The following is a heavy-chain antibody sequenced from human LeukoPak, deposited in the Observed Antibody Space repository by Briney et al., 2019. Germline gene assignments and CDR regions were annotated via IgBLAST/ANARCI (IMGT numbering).Heavy chain of an antibody. Sequence: GGSLRLSCAAFGFTFSSYWMHWVRQAPGKGLVWVSRINSDGGTTSYADSVKGRFSISRDNSRNTLYLQMNSLRAEDTAVYYCAKAYNGYSTTWYLEDFYFDYWGQGTLVTVSS. CDR3: AKAYNGYSTTWYLEDFYFDY. CDR2: INSDGGTT. J-gene: IGHJ4*02. D-gene: IGHD6-13*01. CDR1: GFTFSSYW. V-gene: IGHV3-74*01.